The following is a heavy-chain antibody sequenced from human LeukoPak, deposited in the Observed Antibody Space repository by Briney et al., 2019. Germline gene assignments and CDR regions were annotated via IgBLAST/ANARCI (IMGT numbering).Heavy chain of an antibody. D-gene: IGHD6-19*01. Sequence: GGSLRLSCAASGFTFSSYGMHWVRQAPGKGLEWVAVIWYDGSNKYYADSVKGRFTISRDNSKNTLYLQMNSLRAEDTAVYYCTREMSLSSSGWYRHFDYWGQGTLVTVSS. CDR2: IWYDGSNK. CDR3: TREMSLSSSGWYRHFDY. J-gene: IGHJ4*02. CDR1: GFTFSSYG. V-gene: IGHV3-33*01.